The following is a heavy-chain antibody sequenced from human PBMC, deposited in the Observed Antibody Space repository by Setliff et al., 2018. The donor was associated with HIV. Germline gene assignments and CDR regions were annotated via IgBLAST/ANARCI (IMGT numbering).Heavy chain of an antibody. D-gene: IGHD1-26*01. CDR1: GFTFNNYA. Sequence: GGSLRLSCTASGFTFNNYAMSWVRQAPGEGLEWVSAILSTGERTFYADSVKGRFTISRDNSKNTVYLQMNSLRAEDTAVYYCARDFRDYVGKFDYWGQGTLVTVSS. V-gene: IGHV3-23*01. CDR3: ARDFRDYVGKFDY. CDR2: ILSTGERT. J-gene: IGHJ4*02.